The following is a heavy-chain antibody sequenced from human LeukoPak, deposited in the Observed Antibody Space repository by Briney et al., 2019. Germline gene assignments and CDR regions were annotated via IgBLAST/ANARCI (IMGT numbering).Heavy chain of an antibody. V-gene: IGHV4-30-2*01. D-gene: IGHD3-22*01. CDR2: IYHSGST. J-gene: IGHJ4*02. Sequence: SQTLSLTCTVSGGSISSGGYYWSWIRQPPGKGLEWIGYIYHSGSTYYNPSLKSRVTISVDRSKNQFSLKLSSVTAADTAVYYCARALDYYDSSGYYSFDYWGQGTLVTVSS. CDR3: ARALDYYDSSGYYSFDY. CDR1: GGSISSGGYY.